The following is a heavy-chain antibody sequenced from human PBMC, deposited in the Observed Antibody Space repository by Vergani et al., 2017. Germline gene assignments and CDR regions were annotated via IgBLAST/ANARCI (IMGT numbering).Heavy chain of an antibody. CDR3: ARGAQWELASYYFDY. Sequence: EVQLVESGGGLVKPGGSLRLSCAASGFTFSSYSMNWVRQAPGKGLEWVSSISSSSSYIYYADSVKGRFTISRDNAKNSLYLQMNSLRAEDTAVYYCARGAQWELASYYFDYWGQGTLVTVSS. J-gene: IGHJ4*02. D-gene: IGHD1-26*01. CDR1: GFTFSSYS. CDR2: ISSSSSYI. V-gene: IGHV3-21*04.